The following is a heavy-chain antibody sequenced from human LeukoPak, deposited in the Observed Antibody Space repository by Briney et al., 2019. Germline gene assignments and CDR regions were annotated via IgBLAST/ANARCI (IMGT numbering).Heavy chain of an antibody. D-gene: IGHD3-22*01. CDR1: GGSISSGGYY. J-gene: IGHJ3*02. CDR2: IYYSGST. V-gene: IGHV4-31*03. Sequence: KSSQTLSLTCTVSGGSISSGGYYWSWIRQHPGKGLEWIGYIYYSGSTYYNPSLKSRVTISVDTTKNQFSLKLSSVTAADTAVYYCARGLPITMIVVVLRGPFDIWGQGTMVTVSS. CDR3: ARGLPITMIVVVLRGPFDI.